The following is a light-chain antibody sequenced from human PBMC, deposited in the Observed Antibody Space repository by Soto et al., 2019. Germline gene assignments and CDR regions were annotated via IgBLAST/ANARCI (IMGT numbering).Light chain of an antibody. CDR2: DAS. CDR3: QQRSNWPLT. V-gene: IGKV3-11*01. Sequence: EVVLTQSPATLSSSPGESVTHSCRASQSINTYLAWYQQKPGQAPRLLIYDASYRAAGIPSRFSGSGSGTDFTLTISSLEPADFAIYHCQQRSNWPLTFGGGTKVEI. CDR1: QSINTY. J-gene: IGKJ4*01.